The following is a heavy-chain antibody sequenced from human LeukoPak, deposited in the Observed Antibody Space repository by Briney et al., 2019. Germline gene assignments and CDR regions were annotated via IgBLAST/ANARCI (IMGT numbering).Heavy chain of an antibody. CDR2: ISYDGRQN. Sequence: TGRSLRLSCAASGFAFSTYAMNWVRQAPGKGLEWVAVISYDGRQNYYADSVEGRFTISRDNSKNTLYLQMNSLRDEDSAAYYCARVYLERLTAGYFDHWGQGTWVTVSP. D-gene: IGHD2-8*01. CDR3: ARVYLERLTAGYFDH. CDR1: GFAFSTYA. J-gene: IGHJ4*02. V-gene: IGHV3-30*04.